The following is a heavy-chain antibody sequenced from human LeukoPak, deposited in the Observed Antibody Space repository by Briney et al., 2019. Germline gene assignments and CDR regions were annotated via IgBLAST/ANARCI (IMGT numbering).Heavy chain of an antibody. V-gene: IGHV5-51*01. CDR1: GYSFTNYW. CDR2: IYPGFSGI. D-gene: IGHD6-19*01. Sequence: VESLKISCKGPGYSFTNYWIGWVRQLPGKGLEWMVIIYPGFSGIRYSPSFQGQVTISADKSINTAFLQWRSLRASDTAMYYCARQLSSGWHHAAFDIWGLGTLVTVSS. CDR3: ARQLSSGWHHAAFDI. J-gene: IGHJ3*02.